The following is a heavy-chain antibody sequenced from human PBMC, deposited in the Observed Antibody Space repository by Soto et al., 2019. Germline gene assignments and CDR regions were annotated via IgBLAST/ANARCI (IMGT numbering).Heavy chain of an antibody. V-gene: IGHV4-39*07. CDR2: IYYSGST. Sequence: SETLSLTCTVSGGSISSSSYYWGWIRQPPGKGLEWIGSIYYSGSTYYNPSLKSRVTISVDTSKNQFSLKLSSVTAADTAVYYCARDTYVIAVAGTLYYYYYYGMDVWGQGTTVTVSS. D-gene: IGHD6-19*01. CDR3: ARDTYVIAVAGTLYYYYYYGMDV. CDR1: GGSISSSSYY. J-gene: IGHJ6*02.